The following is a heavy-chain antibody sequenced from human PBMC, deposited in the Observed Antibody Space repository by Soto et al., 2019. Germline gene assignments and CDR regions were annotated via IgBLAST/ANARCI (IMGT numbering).Heavy chain of an antibody. CDR3: AREWVAAACTWFDP. Sequence: ASVKVSCKASGYTFTGYYMHWVRQAPGQGLEWMGWINPNSGGTNYAQKFQGRVTMTRDTSISTAYMELSRLRSGDTAVYYCAREWVAAACTWFDPWGQGTLVTVSS. D-gene: IGHD6-13*01. V-gene: IGHV1-2*02. CDR1: GYTFTGYY. J-gene: IGHJ5*02. CDR2: INPNSGGT.